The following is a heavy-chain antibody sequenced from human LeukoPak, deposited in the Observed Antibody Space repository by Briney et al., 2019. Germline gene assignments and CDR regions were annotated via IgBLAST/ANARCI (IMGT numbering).Heavy chain of an antibody. CDR2: MFTSGGT. V-gene: IGHV4-61*02. CDR3: ARDDVDTPPFDY. Sequence: SETLSLTCTVSGGSISSGSYYWSWIRQPAGKGLEWIGRMFTSGGTKYSPSLNSRVTMSLDTSKNQFSLNLNSVTAADTAVYYCARDDVDTPPFDYWGQGTLVTVSS. J-gene: IGHJ4*02. D-gene: IGHD5-18*01. CDR1: GGSISSGSYY.